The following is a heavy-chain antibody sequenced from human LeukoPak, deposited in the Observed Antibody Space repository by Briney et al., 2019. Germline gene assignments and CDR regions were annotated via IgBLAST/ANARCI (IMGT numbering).Heavy chain of an antibody. J-gene: IGHJ4*02. Sequence: PSETLSLTCAVSGGSISSSNWWSWVRQPPGKGLEWIGEIYHSGSTNYNPSLKSRVTISVDKSKNQFSLKLSSVTAADTAVYYCAKWKYSNSGIDDYWGQGTLVTVSS. CDR2: IYHSGST. CDR3: AKWKYSNSGIDDY. V-gene: IGHV4-4*02. D-gene: IGHD6-6*01. CDR1: GGSISSSNW.